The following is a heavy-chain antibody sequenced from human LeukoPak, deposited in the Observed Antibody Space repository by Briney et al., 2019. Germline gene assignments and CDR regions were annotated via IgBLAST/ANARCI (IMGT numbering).Heavy chain of an antibody. Sequence: PSETLSLTCTVSGGSISSYYWSWIRQPAGKGLEWIGRIYTSGSTNYNPSLKSRVTMSVDTSKNQFSLKLSSVTAADTAVYYCARDSYYYGSGSYSKPSLYMDVWGKGTTVTISS. V-gene: IGHV4-4*07. CDR2: IYTSGST. CDR3: ARDSYYYGSGSYSKPSLYMDV. J-gene: IGHJ6*03. D-gene: IGHD3-10*01. CDR1: GGSISSYY.